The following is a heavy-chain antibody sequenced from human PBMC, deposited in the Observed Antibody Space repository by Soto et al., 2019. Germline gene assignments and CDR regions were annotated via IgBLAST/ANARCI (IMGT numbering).Heavy chain of an antibody. V-gene: IGHV4-39*01. CDR3: ASLHLGELSSLFDY. CDR2: IYYSGST. Sequence: SETLSLTCTVSGGSISSSSYYWGWIRQPPGKGLEWIGSIYYSGSTYYNPSLKSRVTISVDTSKNQFSLKLSSVTAADTAVYYCASLHLGELSSLFDYWGQGTLVTVSS. CDR1: GGSISSSSYY. D-gene: IGHD3-16*02. J-gene: IGHJ4*02.